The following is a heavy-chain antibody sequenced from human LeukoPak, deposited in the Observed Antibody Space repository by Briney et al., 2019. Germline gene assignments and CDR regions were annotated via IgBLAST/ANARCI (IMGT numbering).Heavy chain of an antibody. Sequence: GGSLRLSCAASGFTFSSYSMSWVRQAPGKGLGWVSSISSSSSYIYYADSVKGRFTISRDNAKNSLYLQMNSLRAEDTAVYYCARDLGHCRNVICSSSAYWGRGTLVTVSS. CDR1: GFTFSSYS. V-gene: IGHV3-21*01. D-gene: IGHD1-14*01. J-gene: IGHJ4*02. CDR3: ARDLGHCRNVICSSSAY. CDR2: ISSSSSYI.